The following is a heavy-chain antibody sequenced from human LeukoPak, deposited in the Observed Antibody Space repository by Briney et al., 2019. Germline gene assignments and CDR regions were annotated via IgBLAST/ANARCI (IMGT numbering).Heavy chain of an antibody. CDR3: ARDGYSGYDYVI. D-gene: IGHD5-12*01. CDR1: GCPFRSYA. V-gene: IGHV1-46*01. J-gene: IGHJ4*02. Sequence: GASVKDSCKTSGCPFRSYAMNWVRQAPGQGLEWMGIINPSGGSTSYAQKFQGRVTMTRDTSTSTVYMELSSLRSEDTAVYYCARDGYSGYDYVIWGQGTLVTVSS. CDR2: INPSGGST.